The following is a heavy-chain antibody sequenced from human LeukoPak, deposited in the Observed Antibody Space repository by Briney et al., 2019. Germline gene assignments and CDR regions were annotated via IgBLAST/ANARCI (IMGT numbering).Heavy chain of an antibody. V-gene: IGHV4-39*01. CDR1: GGSISSSSYY. CDR2: IYYSGST. J-gene: IGHJ5*02. D-gene: IGHD2-15*01. CDR3: ARQLHIVVVVAAWFDP. Sequence: SETLSLTCTVSGGSISSSSYYWGWIRQPPGKGREWIGSIYYSGSTYYNPSLKSRVTISVDTSKNQFSLKLSSVTAADTAVYYCARQLHIVVVVAAWFDPWGQGTLVTVSS.